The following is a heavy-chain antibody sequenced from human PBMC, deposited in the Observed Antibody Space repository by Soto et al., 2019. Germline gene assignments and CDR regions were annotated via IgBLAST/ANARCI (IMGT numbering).Heavy chain of an antibody. D-gene: IGHD6-19*01. J-gene: IGHJ6*03. Sequence: SETLSLTCTVSGGSISSYYWSWIRQPPGKGLEWIGYIYYSGSTNYNPSLKSRVTISVDTSKNQFSLKLSSVTAADTAVYYCARETAEPPPGIAVAGIHYYYYMDVWGKGTTVTVSS. CDR3: ARETAEPPPGIAVAGIHYYYYMDV. CDR1: GGSISSYY. CDR2: IYYSGST. V-gene: IGHV4-59*01.